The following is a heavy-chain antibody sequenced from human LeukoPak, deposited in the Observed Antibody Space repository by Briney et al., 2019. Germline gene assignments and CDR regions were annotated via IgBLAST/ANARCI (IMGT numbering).Heavy chain of an antibody. CDR3: ARGPPVRGVIIKQGIYYYYYYMDV. J-gene: IGHJ6*03. D-gene: IGHD3-10*02. CDR1: AFTFSSYG. CDR2: INWNGGST. Sequence: GGSLRLSCAASAFTFSSYGMSWVRQAPGKGLEWVSGINWNGGSTGYADSVKGRFTISRDNAKNSLYLQMNSLRAEDTALYYCARGPPVRGVIIKQGIYYYYYYMDVWGKGTTVTVSS. V-gene: IGHV3-20*04.